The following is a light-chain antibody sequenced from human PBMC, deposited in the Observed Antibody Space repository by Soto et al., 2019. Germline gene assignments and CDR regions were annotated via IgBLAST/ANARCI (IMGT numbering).Light chain of an antibody. V-gene: IGKV1-39*01. J-gene: IGKJ5*01. CDR1: QSISDY. Sequence: DIQMTQSPSSLSASVGDRVTITCRASQSISDYLNWYQQKPGKAPKLLIFAASSLQSGVPSRFSGSGSGTDFTLTISSLQPEDYGTDYCQESYYIPIPFSQGTRLAIK. CDR3: QESYYIPIP. CDR2: AAS.